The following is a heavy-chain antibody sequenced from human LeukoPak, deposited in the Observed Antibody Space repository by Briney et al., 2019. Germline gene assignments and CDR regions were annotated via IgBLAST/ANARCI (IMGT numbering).Heavy chain of an antibody. CDR2: INHSGST. J-gene: IGHJ4*02. CDR1: GGSFSGYY. CDR3: LVAAAGVDY. V-gene: IGHV4-34*03. D-gene: IGHD6-13*01. Sequence: SETLSLTCAVYGGSFSGYYWSWIRQPPGKGLEWIGEINHSGSTNYNPSLKSRVTISVDTSKNQFSLKLSSVTAADTAVYYCLVAAAGVDYWGQGTLVTVSS.